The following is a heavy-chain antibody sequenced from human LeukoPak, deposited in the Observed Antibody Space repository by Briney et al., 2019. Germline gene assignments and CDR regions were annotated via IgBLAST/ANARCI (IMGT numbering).Heavy chain of an antibody. D-gene: IGHD1-7*01. CDR3: ARVGKTGPIFDY. J-gene: IGHJ4*02. Sequence: ASVKVSCKASGYTFTSYDINWVRQATGQGLEWMGWMSAYNGNTNYAQKLQGRVTMTTDTSTSTAYMELRSLRSDDTAVYYCARVGKTGPIFDYWGQGTLVTVSS. V-gene: IGHV1-18*01. CDR1: GYTFTSYD. CDR2: MSAYNGNT.